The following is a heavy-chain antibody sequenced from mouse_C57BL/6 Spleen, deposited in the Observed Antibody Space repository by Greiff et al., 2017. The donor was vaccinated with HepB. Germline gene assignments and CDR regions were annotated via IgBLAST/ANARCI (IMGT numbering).Heavy chain of an antibody. V-gene: IGHV5-17*01. J-gene: IGHJ3*01. CDR1: GFTFSDYG. CDR2: ISSGSSTI. CDR3: ARKERGGWFAY. Sequence: VQLQQSGGGLVKPGGSLKLSCAASGFTFSDYGMHWVRQAPEKGLEWVAYISSGSSTIYYADTVKGRFTISRDNAKNTLFLQMTSLRSEDTAMYYCARKERGGWFAYWGQGTLVTVSA.